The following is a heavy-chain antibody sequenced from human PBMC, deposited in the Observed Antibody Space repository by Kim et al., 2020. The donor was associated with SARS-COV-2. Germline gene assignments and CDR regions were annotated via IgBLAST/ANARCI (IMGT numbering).Heavy chain of an antibody. V-gene: IGHV1-69*04. Sequence: SVKVSCKASGGTFSSYAISWVRQAPGQGLEWMGRIIPILGIANYAQKFQGRVTITADKSTSTAYMELSSLRSEDTAVYYCAGAIYCSSTSCYGYYYYGMDVWGQGTTVTVSS. J-gene: IGHJ6*02. D-gene: IGHD2-2*01. CDR1: GGTFSSYA. CDR2: IIPILGIA. CDR3: AGAIYCSSTSCYGYYYYGMDV.